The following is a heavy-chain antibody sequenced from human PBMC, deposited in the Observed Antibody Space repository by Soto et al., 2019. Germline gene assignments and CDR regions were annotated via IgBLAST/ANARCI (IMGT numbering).Heavy chain of an antibody. J-gene: IGHJ4*02. D-gene: IGHD1-26*01. CDR2: INPDNGDT. V-gene: IGHV1-2*02. Sequence: ASVKVSCKASGYTFTGHYMHWVRQAPGQGLEWMGWINPDNGDTNYAQKSQGRVTMTGDTSISTAYMELRSLRSDDTAVYYCARDLGGELLFFDYWGQGTLVTVSS. CDR3: ARDLGGELLFFDY. CDR1: GYTFTGHY.